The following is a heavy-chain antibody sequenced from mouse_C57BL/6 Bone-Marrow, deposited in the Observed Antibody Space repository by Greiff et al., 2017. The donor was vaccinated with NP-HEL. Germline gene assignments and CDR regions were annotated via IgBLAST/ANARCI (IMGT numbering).Heavy chain of an antibody. Sequence: EVKVVESGGGLVQPGGSLKLSCAASGFTFSDYYMYWVRQTPEKRLEWVAYISNGGGSTYYPDTVKGRFTISRDNAKNTLYLQMSRLKSEDTAMYYCARSPPLTTVVATYWYFDVWGTGTTVTVSS. CDR1: GFTFSDYY. CDR2: ISNGGGST. J-gene: IGHJ1*03. CDR3: ARSPPLTTVVATYWYFDV. D-gene: IGHD1-1*01. V-gene: IGHV5-12*01.